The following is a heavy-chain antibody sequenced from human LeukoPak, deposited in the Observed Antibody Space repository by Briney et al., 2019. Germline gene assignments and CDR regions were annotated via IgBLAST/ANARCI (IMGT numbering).Heavy chain of an antibody. V-gene: IGHV3-30-3*01. Sequence: GGSLRLSCAASGFTFSSYAVSWVRQAPGKGLEWVAVMSFDGTHIYYADSVKGRFTISRDNSKNTLYLQMNSLRAEDTAVYYCARCSGYGMDVWGQGTTVTVSS. CDR1: GFTFSSYA. CDR3: ARCSGYGMDV. J-gene: IGHJ6*02. CDR2: MSFDGTHI. D-gene: IGHD3-10*02.